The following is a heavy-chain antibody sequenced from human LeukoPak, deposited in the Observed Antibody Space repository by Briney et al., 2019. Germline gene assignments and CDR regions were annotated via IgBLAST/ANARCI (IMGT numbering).Heavy chain of an antibody. CDR1: GGTFSSYA. V-gene: IGHV1-69*13. CDR2: IIPIFGTA. CDR3: ARGTVTVYGSGSYYNVGLGERANWFDP. Sequence: ASVKVSCKASGGTFSSYAISWVRQAPGQGLKWMGGIIPIFGTANYAQKFQGRVTITADESTSTAYMELSSLRSEDTAVYYCARGTVTVYGSGSYYNVGLGERANWFDPWGQGTLVTVSS. D-gene: IGHD3-10*01. J-gene: IGHJ5*02.